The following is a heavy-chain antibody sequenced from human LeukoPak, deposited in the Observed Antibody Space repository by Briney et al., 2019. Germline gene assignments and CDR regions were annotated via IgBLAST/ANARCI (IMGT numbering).Heavy chain of an antibody. CDR2: ISSSDDTI. CDR1: GFPFSSYD. Sequence: PGESLRLSCAASGFPFSSYDMNWVRQAPGKGLEWVSYISSSDDTIYYADSVKGRFTISRDNAKNSLFLQMNSLRAEDTAVYYCARGPYCSSGSCYFGANYYFDYWGQGALVTVSS. V-gene: IGHV3-48*03. J-gene: IGHJ4*02. D-gene: IGHD2-2*01. CDR3: ARGPYCSSGSCYFGANYYFDY.